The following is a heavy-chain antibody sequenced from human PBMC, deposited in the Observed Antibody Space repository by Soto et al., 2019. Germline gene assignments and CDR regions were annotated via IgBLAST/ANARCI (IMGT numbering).Heavy chain of an antibody. Sequence: EVQLVESGGGLVQPGGSLRLSCAASGFTFSSYWMHWVRQAPGKGLVWVSRINSDGSSTSYADSVKVRFTISRDNAKNTLYLQMNSLGAGDTAVYYCARGDLVAATPVPSNWFGPWGQGTLVTVSS. CDR3: ARGDLVAATPVPSNWFGP. CDR1: GFTFSSYW. D-gene: IGHD2-15*01. V-gene: IGHV3-74*01. J-gene: IGHJ5*02. CDR2: INSDGSST.